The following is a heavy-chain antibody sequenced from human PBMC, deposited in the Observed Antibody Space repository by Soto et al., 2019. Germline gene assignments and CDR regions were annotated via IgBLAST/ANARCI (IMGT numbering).Heavy chain of an antibody. V-gene: IGHV4-59*08. CDR2: IYYSGST. CDR1: GGSISSYY. Sequence: QVQLQESGPGLVKPSETLSLTCTVSGGSISSYYWSWIRQPPGKGLEWIGYIYYSGSTNYNPSLKSRVTIAVDTPKNQFSLKLSSVTAADTAVYYCARHKAAAGTGYYYYMDVWGKGTTVTVSS. CDR3: ARHKAAAGTGYYYYMDV. J-gene: IGHJ6*03. D-gene: IGHD6-13*01.